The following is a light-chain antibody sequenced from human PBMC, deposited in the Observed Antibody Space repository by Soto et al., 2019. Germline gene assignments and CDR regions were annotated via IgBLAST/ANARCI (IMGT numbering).Light chain of an antibody. CDR3: QQYNNYLRT. CDR2: DAS. V-gene: IGKV1-5*01. Sequence: DIQMTQSPSTLSASVGDRVTITCRAGQSISSWLAWYQQKPGKAPKLLIYDASSLESGVPSRFSGSGSGTEFTLTITSLQPDDFATYYCQQYNNYLRTFGQGTKVEIK. CDR1: QSISSW. J-gene: IGKJ1*01.